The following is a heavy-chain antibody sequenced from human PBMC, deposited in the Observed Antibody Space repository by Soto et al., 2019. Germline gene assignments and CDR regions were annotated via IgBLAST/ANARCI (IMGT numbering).Heavy chain of an antibody. CDR2: ISGSGGST. Sequence: GGSLRLSCAASGFTFSSYVMSWVRQAPGKGLEWVSGISGSGGSTYYADSVKGRFTISRDNSKNTLYLQMNSLRAEDTAVYYCAKVPYDFWSGYYLPLYFDYWGQGTLVTVSS. V-gene: IGHV3-23*01. CDR1: GFTFSSYV. CDR3: AKVPYDFWSGYYLPLYFDY. J-gene: IGHJ4*02. D-gene: IGHD3-3*01.